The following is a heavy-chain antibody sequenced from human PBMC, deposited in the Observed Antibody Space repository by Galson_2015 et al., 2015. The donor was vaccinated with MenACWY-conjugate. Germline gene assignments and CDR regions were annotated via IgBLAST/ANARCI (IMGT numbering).Heavy chain of an antibody. D-gene: IGHD1-26*01. V-gene: IGHV4-39*01. CDR3: ARHPYLSGIVGAALN. Sequence: SETLSLTCTVSGGSVSSNSYYWGWIRQPPGKGLEWIGSISFSGSTYYNPSLKSRVTLSVDTSKNQFSLKLSSVTAAETAVYYCARHPYLSGIVGAALNWGRGTLVTVSS. J-gene: IGHJ4*02. CDR2: ISFSGST. CDR1: GGSVSSNSYY.